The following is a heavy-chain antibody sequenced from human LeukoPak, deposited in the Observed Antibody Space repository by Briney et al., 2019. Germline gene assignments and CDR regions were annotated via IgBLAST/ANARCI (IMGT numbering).Heavy chain of an antibody. Sequence: PGGSLRLSCAASGFRFSDFTMTWVRQAPGKGLEWVSSISSSSSYIYYADSVKGRFTISRDNAKNSLYLQMNSLRAEDTAVYYCARDDDGSSTLDYWGQGTLVTVSS. J-gene: IGHJ4*02. D-gene: IGHD2-2*01. CDR2: ISSSSSYI. CDR3: ARDDDGSSTLDY. CDR1: GFRFSDFT. V-gene: IGHV3-21*01.